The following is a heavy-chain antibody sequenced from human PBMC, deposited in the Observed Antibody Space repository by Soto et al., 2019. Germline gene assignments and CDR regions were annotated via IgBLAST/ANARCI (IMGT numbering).Heavy chain of an antibody. V-gene: IGHV1-3*01. Sequence: QVQLVQSGAEVKKPGASVKVSCKASGYTFTSYAMHWVRQAPGQRLEWMGWINAGNGNTKYSQKFQGRVTITRDTSASTAYMELSSLRSEDTAVYYCARAGVGVGASPRYGMDVWGQGTTVTVSS. CDR2: INAGNGNT. CDR3: ARAGVGVGASPRYGMDV. D-gene: IGHD1-26*01. J-gene: IGHJ6*02. CDR1: GYTFTSYA.